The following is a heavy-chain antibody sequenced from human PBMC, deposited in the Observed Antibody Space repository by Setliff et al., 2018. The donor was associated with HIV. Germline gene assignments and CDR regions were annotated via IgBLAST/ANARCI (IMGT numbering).Heavy chain of an antibody. Sequence: GESLKISCKGSGYSFTSHWIGWVRQMPGKGLEWMGIIYPDDSDTRYSPSFQDQVTISVDKSISTAYLQWSSLKASDTAMYYCARTIASRPKYYYYAMDFWGQGTTVTVSS. CDR2: IYPDDSDT. V-gene: IGHV5-51*01. D-gene: IGHD6-6*01. J-gene: IGHJ6*02. CDR3: ARTIASRPKYYYYAMDF. CDR1: GYSFTSHW.